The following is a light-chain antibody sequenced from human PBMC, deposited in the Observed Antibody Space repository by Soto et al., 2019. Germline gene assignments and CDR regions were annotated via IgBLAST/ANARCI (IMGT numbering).Light chain of an antibody. CDR1: QSVRSN. CDR2: DAS. CDR3: QQYNDWPPYT. V-gene: IGKV3-15*01. Sequence: EIVMTQSPATLCLSPGERATLSCRASQSVRSNLAWYQQKPGQAPRLLIYDASTRATGIPARFSGSESGTEFTLTISSLQSEDFAVYYCQQYNDWPPYTFGQGTKLEIK. J-gene: IGKJ2*01.